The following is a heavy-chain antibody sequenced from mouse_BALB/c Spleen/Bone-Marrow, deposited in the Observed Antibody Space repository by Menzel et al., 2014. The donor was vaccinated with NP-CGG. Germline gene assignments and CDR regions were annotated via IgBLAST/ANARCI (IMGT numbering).Heavy chain of an antibody. CDR1: GFNIKDTY. CDR2: IDPASDYT. J-gene: IGHJ2*01. D-gene: IGHD4-1*01. Sequence: VHVKQSGAEPVKPGASVKLSCTASGFNIKDTYMHWVKQRPEQGLEWIGRIDPASDYTQFDSKFQGKATITADTSSNTAYLQLSSLTSEDTAVYYCATLTGTFDYWGQGTTLTVSS. V-gene: IGHV14-3*02. CDR3: ATLTGTFDY.